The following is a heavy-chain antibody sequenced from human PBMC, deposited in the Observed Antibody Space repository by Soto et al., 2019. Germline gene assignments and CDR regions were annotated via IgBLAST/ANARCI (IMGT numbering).Heavy chain of an antibody. CDR2: LISSGESP. Sequence: GGSLRLSCSASGFTFSTQAMAWVRQAPGKGLEWVSALISSGESPDYADSVKGRFTISRDNSKNTLYLQMNSLRADDTAVYYSAKDLHGSGWSFDQWGQGTVVTVSS. CDR1: GFTFSTQA. D-gene: IGHD6-19*01. V-gene: IGHV3-23*01. J-gene: IGHJ4*02. CDR3: AKDLHGSGWSFDQ.